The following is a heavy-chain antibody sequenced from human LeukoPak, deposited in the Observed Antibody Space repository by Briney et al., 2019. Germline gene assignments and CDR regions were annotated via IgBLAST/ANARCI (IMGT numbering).Heavy chain of an antibody. CDR3: ARDWGRMVTAFFDY. D-gene: IGHD2-21*02. CDR1: GFAFTSYG. J-gene: IGHJ4*02. Sequence: ASAKVSCKTSGFAFTSYGISWVRQAPGQGLEWMGWISDYNGNTNSAQKFQGRVTMTRDTSTSTAYMELRSLRSDDTALYYCARDWGRMVTAFFDYWGQGTLVTVSS. V-gene: IGHV1-18*01. CDR2: ISDYNGNT.